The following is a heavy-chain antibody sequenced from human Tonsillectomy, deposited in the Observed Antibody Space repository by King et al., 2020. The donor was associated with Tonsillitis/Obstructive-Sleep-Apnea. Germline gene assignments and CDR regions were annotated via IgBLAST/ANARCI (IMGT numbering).Heavy chain of an antibody. Sequence: EVQLVESGGGLVQPGGSLRLSCSASGFTFSSYAMHWVRQAPGKGLEYVSAISINGGSTYYADSVKGRFTISRDNSKNTLYLQMSSLRAEETAVYYCVKDRGNYDFWSGYYTWDAFDIWGQGTMVTVSS. CDR2: ISINGGST. CDR1: GFTFSSYA. CDR3: VKDRGNYDFWSGYYTWDAFDI. D-gene: IGHD3-3*01. J-gene: IGHJ3*02. V-gene: IGHV3-64D*06.